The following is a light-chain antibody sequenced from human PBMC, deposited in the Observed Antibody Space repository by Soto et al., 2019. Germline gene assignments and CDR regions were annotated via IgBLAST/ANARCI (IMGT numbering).Light chain of an antibody. Sequence: IVLTHAPGTLSLSPGERATLSCRASQSVSSSYLAWYQQKPGQAPRLLIYGASSRATGIPDRFSGSGSGTDFTLTISRLEPEDFAVYYCQQYGSSLITFGQGTRLEIK. CDR1: QSVSSSY. V-gene: IGKV3-20*01. CDR2: GAS. CDR3: QQYGSSLIT. J-gene: IGKJ5*01.